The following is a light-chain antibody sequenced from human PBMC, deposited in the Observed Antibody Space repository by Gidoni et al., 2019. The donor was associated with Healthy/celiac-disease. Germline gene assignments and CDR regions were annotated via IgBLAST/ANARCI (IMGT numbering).Light chain of an antibody. CDR3: SSYTSSSTLYV. J-gene: IGLJ1*01. V-gene: IGLV2-14*01. CDR2: EVS. CDR1: SSDVGGYNY. Sequence: QSALTQPASVSGSPGQSIPISCTGTSSDVGGYNYVSWYQPPPGKAPKLLIYEVSNRPSGVSNRFSGSKSGNTASLTISGLQAEDEADYYCSSYTSSSTLYVFGTGTKVTVL.